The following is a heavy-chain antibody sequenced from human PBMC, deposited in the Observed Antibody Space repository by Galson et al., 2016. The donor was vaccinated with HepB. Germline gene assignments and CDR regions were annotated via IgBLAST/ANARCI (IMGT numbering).Heavy chain of an antibody. V-gene: IGHV3-33*01. CDR1: GFTFSTYG. J-gene: IGHJ4*02. D-gene: IGHD4-17*01. CDR3: ARGRGYGDSPAYFDY. CDR2: IWYDGSNQ. Sequence: SLRLSCAASGFTFSTYGMHWVRQAPGKGLEWVAVIWYDGSNQYYAHSVEGRFTISRDNSKNTVFLKMNSLRAADTAVYYCARGRGYGDSPAYFDYWGQGTLVTVSS.